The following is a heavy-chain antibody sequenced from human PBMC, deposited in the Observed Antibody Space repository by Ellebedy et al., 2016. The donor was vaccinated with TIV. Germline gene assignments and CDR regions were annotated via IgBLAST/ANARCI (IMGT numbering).Heavy chain of an antibody. CDR3: ARGPRYSSFWD. CDR1: GGSFSGYY. CDR2: INHSGST. J-gene: IGHJ4*02. D-gene: IGHD3-16*01. V-gene: IGHV4-34*01. Sequence: MPSETLSLTCAVYGGSFSGYYWSWIRQPPGKGLEWIGEINHSGSTNYNPSLKSRVTISVDTSKNQFSLKLSSVTAADTAVYYCARGPRYSSFWDWGQGTLVTVSS.